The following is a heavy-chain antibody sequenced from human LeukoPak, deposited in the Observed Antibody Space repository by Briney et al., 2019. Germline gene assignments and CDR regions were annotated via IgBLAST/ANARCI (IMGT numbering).Heavy chain of an antibody. CDR1: GYNSTNYW. CDR3: ARPESPNDGFDI. J-gene: IGHJ3*02. Sequence: GESLKIYCKGSGYNSTNYWVGWVRQMPGKGLEWMGIIYPGDSDTRYSPSFQGQVTISADKSISTAYLQWSSLKASDTAIYYCARPESPNDGFDIWGQGTMVTVSS. CDR2: IYPGDSDT. V-gene: IGHV5-51*01.